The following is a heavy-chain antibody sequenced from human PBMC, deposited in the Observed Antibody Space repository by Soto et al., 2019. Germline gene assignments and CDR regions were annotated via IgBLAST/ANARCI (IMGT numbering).Heavy chain of an antibody. CDR1: GYTFTSHA. J-gene: IGHJ4*02. CDR3: ARGDPINMIVVAIDY. CDR2: INVGNGNT. D-gene: IGHD3-22*01. V-gene: IGHV1-3*01. Sequence: ASVKVSCKASGYTFTSHAIHWVRQAPGQRLEWMGWINVGNGNTKYSQKFQGRVTTTRDTSASTAYMELSSLRSEDTAVYYCARGDPINMIVVAIDYWGQGTLVTVS.